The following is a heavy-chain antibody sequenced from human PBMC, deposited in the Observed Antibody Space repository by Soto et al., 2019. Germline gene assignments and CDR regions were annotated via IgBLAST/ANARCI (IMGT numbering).Heavy chain of an antibody. CDR3: ARGILRRYYDSSGYSLPLPFNGMDV. Sequence: GASVKVSCKASGYTFTSYDINWVRQATGQGLEWMGWMNPNSGNTGYAQKFQGRVTMTRNTSISTAYMELNSLRAEDTAVYYCARGILRRYYDSSGYSLPLPFNGMDVWGQGTTVTVSS. CDR1: GYTFTSYD. J-gene: IGHJ6*02. CDR2: MNPNSGNT. D-gene: IGHD3-22*01. V-gene: IGHV1-8*01.